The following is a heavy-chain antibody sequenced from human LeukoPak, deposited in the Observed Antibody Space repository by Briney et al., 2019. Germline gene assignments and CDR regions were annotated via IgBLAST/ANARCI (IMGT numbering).Heavy chain of an antibody. Sequence: GGSLRLSCVASEFTFSRYAMNWVRQAPDKGLEWVAVTSYDGSNKYYADSVKGRFTISRDNSKNTLYLQMNSLRAEDTAVYYCAKEGPAAMYYFDNWGQGTLVTVSS. J-gene: IGHJ4*02. CDR1: EFTFSRYA. CDR3: AKEGPAAMYYFDN. CDR2: TSYDGSNK. V-gene: IGHV3-30*04. D-gene: IGHD2-2*01.